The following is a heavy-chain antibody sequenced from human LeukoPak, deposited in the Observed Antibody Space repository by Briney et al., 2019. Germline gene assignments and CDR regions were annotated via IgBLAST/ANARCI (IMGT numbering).Heavy chain of an antibody. CDR2: IDPSGGST. D-gene: IGHD3-10*01. J-gene: IGHJ3*02. V-gene: IGHV1-46*01. CDR1: GYTFTRYY. Sequence: ASVKVSCKASGYTFTRYYMYWVRQAPGQGLEWMGTIDPSGGSTSYAQKFQGRVTTTRDTSTSTVYMELSSLRSEDTAVYYCARESGSAFDIWGQGTMVSVSS. CDR3: ARESGSAFDI.